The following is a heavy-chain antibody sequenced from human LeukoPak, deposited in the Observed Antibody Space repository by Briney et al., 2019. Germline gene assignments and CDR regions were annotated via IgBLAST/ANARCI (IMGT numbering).Heavy chain of an antibody. CDR3: TRDEAAATD. CDR2: IKQDGREK. Sequence: GGSLRLSCAGSGFTFSSHWMSWIRQAPGKGPEWVANIKQDGREKHYVDSVKGRFTISRDNAKNSLYLQMNSLRAEDTAIYYCTRDEAAATDWGQGTLVTVSS. V-gene: IGHV3-7*01. CDR1: GFTFSSHW. J-gene: IGHJ4*02. D-gene: IGHD6-13*01.